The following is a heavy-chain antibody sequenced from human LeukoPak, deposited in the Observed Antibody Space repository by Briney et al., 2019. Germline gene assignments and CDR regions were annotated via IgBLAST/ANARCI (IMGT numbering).Heavy chain of an antibody. Sequence: KPSETLSLTCTVSGGSISSGGYYWRWIRQHPGKGLEWIGYIYYSGSTYYNPSLKSRVTISVDTSKNQFSLKLSSVTAADTAVYYCAREVVITMVRGVTSYFDYWGQGTLVTVSS. CDR3: AREVVITMVRGVTSYFDY. CDR1: GGSISSGGYY. CDR2: IYYSGST. D-gene: IGHD3-10*01. V-gene: IGHV4-31*03. J-gene: IGHJ4*02.